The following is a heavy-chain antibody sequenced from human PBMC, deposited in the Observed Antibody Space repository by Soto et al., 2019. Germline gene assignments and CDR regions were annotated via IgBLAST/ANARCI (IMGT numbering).Heavy chain of an antibody. J-gene: IGHJ4*02. CDR1: GFTFDDYA. CDR2: ISWNSGTI. CDR3: ARGGKTWHVFEY. V-gene: IGHV3-9*01. D-gene: IGHD3-16*01. Sequence: PGGSLRLSCAASGFTFDDYAMHWVRQAPGKGLEWVSGISWNSGTIGYADSVKGRFTISRDNAKNSLYLQMNSLRAEDTAVYYCARGGKTWHVFEYWGQGTVVTVSS.